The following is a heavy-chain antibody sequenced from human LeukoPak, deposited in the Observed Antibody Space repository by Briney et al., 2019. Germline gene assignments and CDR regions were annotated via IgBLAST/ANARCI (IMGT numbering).Heavy chain of an antibody. J-gene: IGHJ6*04. V-gene: IGHV4-59*01. Sequence: PSETLSLTCTVSGGSISSYYWSWIRQPPGKGLEWIGYIYYSGSTNYNPSLKSRVTISVDTSKNQFSLKLSSVTAADTAVYYCARDRPDGITGTRGPYGMDVRGKGTTVTVSS. CDR2: IYYSGST. CDR3: ARDRPDGITGTRGPYGMDV. D-gene: IGHD1-20*01. CDR1: GGSISSYY.